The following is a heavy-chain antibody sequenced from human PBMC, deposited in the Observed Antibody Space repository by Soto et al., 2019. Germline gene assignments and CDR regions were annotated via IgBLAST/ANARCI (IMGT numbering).Heavy chain of an antibody. D-gene: IGHD2-21*02. V-gene: IGHV3-48*02. CDR1: GFSFSDYS. CDR3: ARLPKGSLVTA. CDR2: ISSNGDDI. Sequence: VQLVESGGGLVYPGGSLRLSCVGSGFSFSDYSMNWVRQAPGKGLQWVSYISSNGDDIHYADSVKGRFTVSRDNAKNSFFLQMNSLRDDDTAIYYCARLPKGSLVTAWGQGTLVTVSS. J-gene: IGHJ4*02.